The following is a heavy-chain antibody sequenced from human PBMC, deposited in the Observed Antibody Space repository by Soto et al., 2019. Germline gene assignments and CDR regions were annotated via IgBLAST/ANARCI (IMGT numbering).Heavy chain of an antibody. CDR3: ARDGLPIVAARPPPLDV. CDR1: GYTFTSYG. V-gene: IGHV1-18*04. J-gene: IGHJ6*02. Sequence: ASVKVSCKASGYTFTSYGISWVRQAPGQGLEWMGWISAYNGNTNYAQKLQGRVTMTTDTSTSTAYMELRSLRSDDTAVYYCARDGLPIVAARPPPLDVWGQGTTVTVSS. D-gene: IGHD6-6*01. CDR2: ISAYNGNT.